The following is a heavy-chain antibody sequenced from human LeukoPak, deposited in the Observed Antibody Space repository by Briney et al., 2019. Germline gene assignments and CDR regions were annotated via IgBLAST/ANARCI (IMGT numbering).Heavy chain of an antibody. J-gene: IGHJ6*03. CDR3: ARGLGYLGADHYYYYYMDV. Sequence: SETLSLTCAVYGGSFSGYYWSWIRQPPGKGLEWIGEINHSGSTNYNPSLKSRVTISVDTSKNQFSLKLSSETAADTAVYYCARGLGYLGADHYYYYYMDVWGKGTTVTVSS. CDR2: INHSGST. CDR1: GGSFSGYY. D-gene: IGHD7-27*01. V-gene: IGHV4-34*01.